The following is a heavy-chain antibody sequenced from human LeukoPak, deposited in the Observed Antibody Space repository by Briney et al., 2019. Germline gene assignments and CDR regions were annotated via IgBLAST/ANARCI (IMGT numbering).Heavy chain of an antibody. D-gene: IGHD3-22*01. J-gene: IGHJ4*02. CDR1: GYDFTNYW. Sequence: GESLKISCKGSGYDFTNYWIGWVRQMPGKGLEWMGIIQPGDSDTRYSPSFEGQVTISTDKSISTAYLQWSSLKASDTAMYYCARSQFYYDNSGSDYWGQGTLVTVSS. CDR3: ARSQFYYDNSGSDY. CDR2: IQPGDSDT. V-gene: IGHV5-51*01.